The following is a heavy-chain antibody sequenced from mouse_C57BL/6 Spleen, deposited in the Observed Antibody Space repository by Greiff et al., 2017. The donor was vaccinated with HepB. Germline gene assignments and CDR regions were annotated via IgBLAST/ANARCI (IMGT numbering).Heavy chain of an antibody. CDR1: GYTFTSYW. J-gene: IGHJ3*01. Sequence: QVQLQQPGAELVMPGASVKLSCKASGYTFTSYWMHWVKQRPGQGLEWIGEIDPSDSYTNYNQKFKGKSTLTVDKSSSTAYMQLSSLTSEDSAVYYCARRDITTVEGFAYWGQGTLVTVSA. D-gene: IGHD1-1*01. V-gene: IGHV1-69*01. CDR2: IDPSDSYT. CDR3: ARRDITTVEGFAY.